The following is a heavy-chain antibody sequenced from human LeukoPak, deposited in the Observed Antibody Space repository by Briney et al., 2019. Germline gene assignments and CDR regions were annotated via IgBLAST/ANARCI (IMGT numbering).Heavy chain of an antibody. D-gene: IGHD6-13*01. V-gene: IGHV3-23*01. J-gene: IGHJ4*02. CDR2: VNSDGKT. Sequence: PGGSLRLSCAASGFTFSNYGMSWVRQAPGKAPEWVSRVNSDGKTYYTDSVKGRFSISRDNSKSTLYLQMSSLRAEDTAVYYRVKDDAPAGGFLDYWGQGTLVTVSS. CDR3: VKDDAPAGGFLDY. CDR1: GFTFSNYG.